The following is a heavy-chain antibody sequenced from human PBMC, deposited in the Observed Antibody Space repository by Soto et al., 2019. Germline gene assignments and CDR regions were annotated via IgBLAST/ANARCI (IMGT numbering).Heavy chain of an antibody. V-gene: IGHV3-72*01. J-gene: IGHJ4*02. Sequence: EVQLVESGGGLVQPGGSLRLSCAASGFTFSDHFMDWVRQAPGKGLEWVGRTTNKASSYTTGYAASVKGRFTISRDDSKNSLYLQMNSLKTEDTAVYYCVAWIQYRGYWGQGTLVTVSS. CDR3: VAWIQYRGY. D-gene: IGHD5-18*01. CDR1: GFTFSDHF. CDR2: TTNKASSYTT.